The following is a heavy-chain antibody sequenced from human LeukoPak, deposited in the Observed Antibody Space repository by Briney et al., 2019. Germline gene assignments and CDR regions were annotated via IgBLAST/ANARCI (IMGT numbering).Heavy chain of an antibody. CDR3: ARAGRYYDSTGYYWYFDF. Sequence: SGTLSLTCAVSGGSISSSNWWSWVRQPPEKGLEWIGEISQSGSTNYNPSLKSRVIMSVDKSKNQFSLKLTSVTAADTAVYYCARAGRYYDSTGYYWYFDFWGQGTLVTVSS. D-gene: IGHD3-22*01. J-gene: IGHJ4*02. CDR2: ISQSGST. CDR1: GGSISSSNW. V-gene: IGHV4-4*02.